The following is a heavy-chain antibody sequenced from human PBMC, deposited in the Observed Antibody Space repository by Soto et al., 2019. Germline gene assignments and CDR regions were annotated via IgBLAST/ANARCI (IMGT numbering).Heavy chain of an antibody. CDR3: AHKGPEDWPLDY. CDR2: IYWDDSN. J-gene: IGHJ4*02. D-gene: IGHD3-9*01. V-gene: IGHV2-5*02. Sequence: QITLKESGPPLVRPTQTLTLTCAFSGFSLSTSGVGVGWIRQPPGKALEWLAVIYWDDSNHYSPSLRSRLTITKDTSKNQVVLTMTNMDPMDTGTCYCAHKGPEDWPLDYWGQGTLVTVSS. CDR1: GFSLSTSGVG.